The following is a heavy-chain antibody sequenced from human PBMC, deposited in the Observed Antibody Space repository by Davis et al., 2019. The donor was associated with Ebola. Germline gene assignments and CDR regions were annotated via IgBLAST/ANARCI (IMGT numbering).Heavy chain of an antibody. CDR2: ISIGGIYI. J-gene: IGHJ4*02. D-gene: IGHD1-26*01. Sequence: GGSLRLSCAVSGFTFSGYPMNWVRQTPGKGLEWVSFISIGGIYIYYADSVKGRFTISRDNAKNSLYLQMNSLRAEDTAVYYCARTFTGSYPRRIDYWGQGTLVTVSS. CDR3: ARTFTGSYPRRIDY. V-gene: IGHV3-21*01. CDR1: GFTFSGYP.